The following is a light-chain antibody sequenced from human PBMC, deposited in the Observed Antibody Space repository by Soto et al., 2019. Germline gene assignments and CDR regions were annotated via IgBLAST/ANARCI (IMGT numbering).Light chain of an antibody. CDR1: QDISNY. J-gene: IGKJ5*01. Sequence: DIQMTQSPSSLSAAVGDRVTITCQASQDISNYLNWFQQKPGKAPKVLIYDASTLETGVPSRFSGSGSGTTFTFTISSLQPEDIATYFCQQYHYPPITFAQGTRLEIK. V-gene: IGKV1-33*01. CDR3: QQYHYPPIT. CDR2: DAS.